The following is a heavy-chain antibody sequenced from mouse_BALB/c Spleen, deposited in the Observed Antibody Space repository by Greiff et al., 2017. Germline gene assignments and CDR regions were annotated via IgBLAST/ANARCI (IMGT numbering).Heavy chain of an antibody. J-gene: IGHJ3*01. V-gene: IGHV3-2*02. CDR3: ARDYDYGGACVAY. Sequence: DVKLQESGPGLVKPSQSLSLTCTVTGYSITSDYAWNWIRQFPGNKLEWMGYISYSGSTSYNPSLKSRISITRDTSKNQFFLQLTSVTTEDTATYYCARDYDYGGACVAYWGQGTLVTVSA. D-gene: IGHD2-4*01. CDR2: ISYSGST. CDR1: GYSITSDYA.